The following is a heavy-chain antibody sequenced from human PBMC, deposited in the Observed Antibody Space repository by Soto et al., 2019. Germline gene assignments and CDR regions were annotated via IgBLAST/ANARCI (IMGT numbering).Heavy chain of an antibody. J-gene: IGHJ6*03. CDR3: ARQYQPTYYYYMDV. CDR1: GGSISSSSYY. D-gene: IGHD2-2*01. Sequence: SETLSLTCTVSGGSISSSSYYWGWIRQPPGKGLECIGSIYYSGSTYYNPSLKSRVTISVDTSKNQFSLKLSSVTAADTAVYYCARQYQPTYYYYMDVWGKGTTVTVSS. CDR2: IYYSGST. V-gene: IGHV4-39*01.